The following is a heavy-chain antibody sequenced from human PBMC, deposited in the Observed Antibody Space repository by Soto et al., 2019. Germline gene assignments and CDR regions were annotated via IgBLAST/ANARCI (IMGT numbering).Heavy chain of an antibody. CDR2: IIPIFGTA. CDR1: GGTFSSYA. Sequence: SVKVSCKASGGTFSSYAISWVRQAPGQGLEWMGGIIPIFGTANYAQKFQGRVTITADKSTSTAYMELSSLRSEDTAVYYCARSSNVVVTAYYYYYGMDVWGQGTTVTVS. V-gene: IGHV1-69*06. CDR3: ARSSNVVVTAYYYYYGMDV. J-gene: IGHJ6*02. D-gene: IGHD2-21*02.